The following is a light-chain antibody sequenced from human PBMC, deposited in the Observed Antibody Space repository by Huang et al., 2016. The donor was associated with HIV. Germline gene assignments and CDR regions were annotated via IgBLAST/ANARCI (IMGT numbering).Light chain of an antibody. CDR3: QQYGSSSYT. CDR1: QSVSSGY. V-gene: IGKV3D-20*01. CDR2: DAS. Sequence: EIVLTQSPASLSLSPGERARLSCGASQSVSSGYLAWFQQKPGLPPRLLIYDASVRDPGIPDRFSGGGSGTDFTLTISRLEPEDFAVYYCQQYGSSSYTFGQGTKLEIK. J-gene: IGKJ2*01.